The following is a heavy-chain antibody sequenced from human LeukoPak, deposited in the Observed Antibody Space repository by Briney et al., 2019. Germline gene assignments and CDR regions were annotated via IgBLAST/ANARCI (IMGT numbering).Heavy chain of an antibody. Sequence: GGSLRLSCAASGFTFSNYAMSWVRQAPGKGLEWVSVISASSYSTSYADSVKGRFTISRDSSKNTLYLQMNSLRAENTAVYYCAKAFKTGYNVDTLDYWGQGTLVTVSS. V-gene: IGHV3-23*01. CDR2: ISASSYST. CDR1: GFTFSNYA. J-gene: IGHJ4*02. D-gene: IGHD5-24*01. CDR3: AKAFKTGYNVDTLDY.